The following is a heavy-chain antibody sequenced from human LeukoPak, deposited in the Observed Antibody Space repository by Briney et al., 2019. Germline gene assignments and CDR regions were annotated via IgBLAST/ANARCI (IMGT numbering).Heavy chain of an antibody. D-gene: IGHD6-19*01. CDR2: IYYSGST. CDR3: ASRLSSGWYGGAFDI. CDR1: GGSFSSYY. V-gene: IGHV4-59*01. J-gene: IGHJ3*02. Sequence: PSETLSLTCAVYGGSFSSYYWSWIRQPPGKGLEWIGYIYYSGSTNYNPSLKSRVTISVDTSKNQFSLKLSSVTAADTAVYYCASRLSSGWYGGAFDIWGQGTMVTVSS.